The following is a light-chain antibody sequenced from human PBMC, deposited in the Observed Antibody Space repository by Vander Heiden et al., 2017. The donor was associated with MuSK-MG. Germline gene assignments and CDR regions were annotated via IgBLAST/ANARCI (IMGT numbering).Light chain of an antibody. CDR3: QQLNSEGQT. CDR1: QSISIY. Sequence: DIQFTQSPSFLSASVGDRVTITCRASQSISIYLNWHQQRPGKAPKRLIYAASTLQSGVPSRFSGSGSGTEFTLTISSLQPEDLATYYCQQLNSEGQTFGQGTKLEIK. J-gene: IGKJ2*01. CDR2: AAS. V-gene: IGKV1-9*01.